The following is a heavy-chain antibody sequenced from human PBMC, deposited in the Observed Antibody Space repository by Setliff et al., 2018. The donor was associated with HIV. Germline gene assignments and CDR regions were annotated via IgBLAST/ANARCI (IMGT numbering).Heavy chain of an antibody. CDR3: ARVYYNFWSGYYYYYYYYMDV. D-gene: IGHD3-3*01. Sequence: ASVKVSCKASGYTFTSYGISWVRQAPGQGLEWMGWISEYNGDTKYAQKLQGRVTMTRNTSISTAYMELSSLTSDDTAVYYCARVYYNFWSGYYYYYYYYMDVWGKGTTVTVSS. CDR2: ISEYNGDT. V-gene: IGHV1-18*01. CDR1: GYTFTSYG. J-gene: IGHJ6*03.